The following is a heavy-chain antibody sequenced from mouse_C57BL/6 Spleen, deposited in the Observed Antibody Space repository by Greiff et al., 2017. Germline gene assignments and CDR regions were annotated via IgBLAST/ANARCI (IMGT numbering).Heavy chain of an antibody. V-gene: IGHV1-26*01. CDR2: INPNNGGT. Sequence: EVQLQQSGPELVKPGASVKISCKASGYTFTDYYMNWVKQSHGKSLEWIGDINPNNGGTSYNQKFKGKATLTVDKSSSTAYMELRSLTSEDSAVYYCARSLYYYGFDYWGQGTTLTVSS. CDR1: GYTFTDYY. CDR3: ARSLYYYGFDY. D-gene: IGHD1-1*01. J-gene: IGHJ2*01.